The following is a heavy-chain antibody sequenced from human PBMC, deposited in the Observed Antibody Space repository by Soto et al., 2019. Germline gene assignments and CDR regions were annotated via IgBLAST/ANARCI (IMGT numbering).Heavy chain of an antibody. CDR1: GGSLSGYY. J-gene: IGHJ4*02. CDR3: ARGREGVVATH. Sequence: QVQLQQWGAGLLKTSETLSLNCAGNGGSLSGYYWRWIRQPPGKGLEWIGEIKDGGRTNYSPSLKSRATISSDTSNNQFSLRLYSVTAADTGVYYCARGREGVVATHWDQGTLVTVSS. D-gene: IGHD5-12*01. CDR2: IKDGGRT. V-gene: IGHV4-34*01.